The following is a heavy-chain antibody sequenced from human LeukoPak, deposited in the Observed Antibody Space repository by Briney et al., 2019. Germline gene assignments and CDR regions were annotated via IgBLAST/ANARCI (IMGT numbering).Heavy chain of an antibody. J-gene: IGHJ2*01. CDR1: GGSFSGYY. D-gene: IGHD2-15*01. V-gene: IGHV4-34*01. Sequence: SETLSLTCAVYGGSFSGYYWSWIRQPPGKGLEWIGESNDSGSTKYNPSLKSRVTISVDTSKNQFSLKLSSVTAADTAVYYCARHYCSGGSCYWHFDLWGRGTLVTVSS. CDR2: SNDSGST. CDR3: ARHYCSGGSCYWHFDL.